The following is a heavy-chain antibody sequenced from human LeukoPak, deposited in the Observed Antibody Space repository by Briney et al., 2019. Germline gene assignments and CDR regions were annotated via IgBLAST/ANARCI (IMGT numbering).Heavy chain of an antibody. CDR1: GGSISSGGYY. J-gene: IGHJ2*01. Sequence: PSETLSLTCTVSGGSISSGGYYWSWIRQHPGKGLEWIGYIYYSGSTYYNPSLKSRVTISVDTSKNQFSLKLSSVTAADTAVYYCARDRVTAGRYWYFDLWGRGTLVTVSS. V-gene: IGHV4-31*03. CDR3: ARDRVTAGRYWYFDL. D-gene: IGHD5-18*01. CDR2: IYYSGST.